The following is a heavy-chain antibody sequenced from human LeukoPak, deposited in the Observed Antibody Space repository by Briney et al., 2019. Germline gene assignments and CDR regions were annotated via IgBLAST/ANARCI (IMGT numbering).Heavy chain of an antibody. D-gene: IGHD3-10*02. J-gene: IGHJ6*04. CDR3: AELGITMIGGV. CDR2: ISSSGSTI. Sequence: GGSLRPSCAASGFTFSSYEMNWVREAPGKGLEWVSYISSSGSTIYYADSVKGRFTISRDNAKNSLYLQMNSLRAEDTAVYYCAELGITMIGGVWGKGTTVTISS. V-gene: IGHV3-48*03. CDR1: GFTFSSYE.